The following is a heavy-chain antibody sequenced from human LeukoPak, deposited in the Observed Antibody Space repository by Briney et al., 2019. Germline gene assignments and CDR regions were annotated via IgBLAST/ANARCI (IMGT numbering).Heavy chain of an antibody. Sequence: GGSLRLSCAVSGFTFSNYAMSWVRQAPGQGLEWISSISGCGTSTYYADTVKGRFTISRDNSKNTTYLQMSSLRAEDTAIYYCAKVAAIRRESWFDPWGQGTLVTVSS. J-gene: IGHJ5*02. CDR2: ISGCGTST. V-gene: IGHV3-23*01. CDR3: AKVAAIRRESWFDP. D-gene: IGHD5-12*01. CDR1: GFTFSNYA.